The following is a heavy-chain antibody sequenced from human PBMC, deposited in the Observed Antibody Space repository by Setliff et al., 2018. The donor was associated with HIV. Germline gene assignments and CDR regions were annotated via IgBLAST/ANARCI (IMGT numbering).Heavy chain of an antibody. J-gene: IGHJ4*02. CDR1: GYTFTSYD. D-gene: IGHD3-22*01. Sequence: GASVKVSCKTSGYTFTSYDIHWVRQAPGQGLEWMGVMYPTGGRTTYAQKFQGRVTMTRSTSISTAYMELTSLRSEDTAVYYCARRGYYDTGGYYSFPYWGQGTLVTVSS. CDR3: ARRGYYDTGGYYSFPY. CDR2: MYPTGGRT. V-gene: IGHV1-8*02.